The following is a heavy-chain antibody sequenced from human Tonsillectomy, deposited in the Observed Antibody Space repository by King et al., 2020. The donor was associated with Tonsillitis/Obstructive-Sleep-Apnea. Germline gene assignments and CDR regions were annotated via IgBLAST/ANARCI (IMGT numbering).Heavy chain of an antibody. CDR2: ISGSGGST. Sequence: VQLVESGGGLVQPGGSLRLSCAASGFTFSSYAMSWVRQAPGKGLEWVSAISGSGGSTYYADSVKGRFTISRDKSKNTLYLQMNSLRAEDTAVYYCAKDALYDTSGYYYGGGLDYWGQGTLVTVSS. V-gene: IGHV3-23*04. J-gene: IGHJ4*02. D-gene: IGHD3-22*01. CDR1: GFTFSSYA. CDR3: AKDALYDTSGYYYGGGLDY.